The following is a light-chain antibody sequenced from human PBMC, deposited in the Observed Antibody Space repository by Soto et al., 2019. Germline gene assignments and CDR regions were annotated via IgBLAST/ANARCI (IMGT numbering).Light chain of an antibody. Sequence: EIVLTQSPGTLSLSPGERATLSCRASQSVSSSYLAWYQQKPGQAPRLLIYRASSRATGIPDRFSGSGSGKDFTLTISRLEPEDCAVYYCQQYGSSPPWTVGQGTKVEIK. CDR1: QSVSSSY. J-gene: IGKJ1*01. V-gene: IGKV3-20*01. CDR2: RAS. CDR3: QQYGSSPPWT.